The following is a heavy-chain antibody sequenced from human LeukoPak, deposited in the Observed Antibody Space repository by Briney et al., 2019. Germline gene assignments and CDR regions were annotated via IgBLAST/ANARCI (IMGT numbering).Heavy chain of an antibody. J-gene: IGHJ5*01. V-gene: IGHV3-53*01. Sequence: GGSLRLSCAASGFPFNTNYMSWVRQAPGKGLDWVSVMNTGGSAYYTDSVKGRFTISRDNSNNTLYLQMNSLRAEDTAVYYCARVRRQVGSRWFDSWGQGTLVTVSS. D-gene: IGHD1-26*01. CDR1: GFPFNTNY. CDR2: MNTGGSA. CDR3: ARVRRQVGSRWFDS.